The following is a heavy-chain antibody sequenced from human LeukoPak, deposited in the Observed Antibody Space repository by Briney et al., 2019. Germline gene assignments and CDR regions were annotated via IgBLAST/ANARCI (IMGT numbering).Heavy chain of an antibody. CDR2: ASYDGTDK. J-gene: IGHJ3*01. V-gene: IGHV3-30*18. CDR3: AKLSVSVIAVATKGAAFDV. Sequence: PGGSLRLSCAASGFTFSNFGMHWVRQAPGRGLEWVAVASYDGTDKYYGDSVKGRFTISGDNSKNTLYLQMNSLTTEDTAVYYCAKLSVSVIAVATKGAAFDVWGQGTMVIVSS. D-gene: IGHD6-19*01. CDR1: GFTFSNFG.